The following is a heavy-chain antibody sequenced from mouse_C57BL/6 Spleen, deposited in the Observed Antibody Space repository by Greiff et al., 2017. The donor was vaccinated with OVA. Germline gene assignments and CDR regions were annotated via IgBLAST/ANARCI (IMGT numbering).Heavy chain of an antibody. CDR3: VREGVYYGSSYDAMDY. V-gene: IGHV10-3*01. D-gene: IGHD1-1*01. CDR2: IRSKSSNYAT. J-gene: IGHJ4*01. CDR1: GFTFNTYA. Sequence: EVKLVESGGGLVQPKGSLKLSCAASGFTFNTYAMHWVRQAPGKGLEWVARIRSKSSNYATYYADSVKDRFTISRDDSQSMLYLQMNNLKTEDTAMYYCVREGVYYGSSYDAMDYWGQGTSVTVSS.